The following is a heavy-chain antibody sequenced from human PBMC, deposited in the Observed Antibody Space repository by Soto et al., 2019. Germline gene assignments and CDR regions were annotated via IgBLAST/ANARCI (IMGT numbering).Heavy chain of an antibody. D-gene: IGHD1-1*01. CDR3: ARGLDRQRYYYYYYMDV. CDR1: GGSISSGGYY. V-gene: IGHV4-31*03. Sequence: PSETLSLTCTVSGGSISSGGYYWSWIRQHPGKGLEWIGYIYYSGSTYYNPSLKSRVTISVDTSKNQFSLKLSSVTAADTAVYYCARGLDRQRYYYYYYMDVWGKGTTVTVSS. J-gene: IGHJ6*03. CDR2: IYYSGST.